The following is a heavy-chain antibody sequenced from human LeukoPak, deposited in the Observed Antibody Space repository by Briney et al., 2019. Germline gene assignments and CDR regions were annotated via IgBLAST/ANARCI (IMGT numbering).Heavy chain of an antibody. CDR1: GYTFTSYD. CDR2: MNPNSGNT. CDR3: ARGSGYSYPIDY. V-gene: IGHV1-8*03. Sequence: ASVKVSCKASGYTFTSYDINWVRQATGQGLEWMGWMNPNSGNTGYAQKFQGRVTITRNTSISTAYMELSSLRSEDTAVYYCARGSGYSYPIDYWGQGTLVTVSS. D-gene: IGHD3-22*01. J-gene: IGHJ4*02.